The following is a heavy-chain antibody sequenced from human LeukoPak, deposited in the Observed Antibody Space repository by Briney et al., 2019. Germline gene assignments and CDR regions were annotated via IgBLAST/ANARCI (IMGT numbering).Heavy chain of an antibody. CDR1: GFTFSSYS. CDR3: ARLDSLGYSSSWYRLGEDY. J-gene: IGHJ4*02. CDR2: IIISSSYI. Sequence: GGSLRLSCAASGFTFSSYSMNWVRQAPGKGPDWDSSIIISSSYIYYAHSVKGRFTISRDNAKNSLYLQMNSLRAEDTAVYYCARLDSLGYSSSWYRLGEDYWGQGTLVTVSS. D-gene: IGHD6-13*01. V-gene: IGHV3-21*01.